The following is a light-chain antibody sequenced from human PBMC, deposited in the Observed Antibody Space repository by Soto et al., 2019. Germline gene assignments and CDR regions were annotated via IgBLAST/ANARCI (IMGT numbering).Light chain of an antibody. Sequence: QSVPTQPASVSGSPGQSITISCTGTSSDVGAYDFVSWYQQHPDKAPKLMIYDVSNRPSGVSDRFSGSKSGNTASLTISGLLAEDEAEYYCTSYTSSNTLYVFGTGTKLTVL. CDR1: SSDVGAYDF. V-gene: IGLV2-14*01. CDR3: TSYTSSNTLYV. J-gene: IGLJ1*01. CDR2: DVS.